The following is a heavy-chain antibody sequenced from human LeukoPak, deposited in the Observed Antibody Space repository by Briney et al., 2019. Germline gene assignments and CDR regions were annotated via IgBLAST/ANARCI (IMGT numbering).Heavy chain of an antibody. V-gene: IGHV5-51*01. CDR2: IYPGDSDT. Sequence: GESLKISCKGSGYSFTSYWIGWVRQMPGKGLEWMGIIYPGDSDTRYSPSFQGQVTISADKSISTAYLQWSSLKASDTAMYYCARLGSGLLWFGEPPTCFDYWGQGTLVTVPS. CDR1: GYSFTSYW. D-gene: IGHD3-10*01. CDR3: ARLGSGLLWFGEPPTCFDY. J-gene: IGHJ4*02.